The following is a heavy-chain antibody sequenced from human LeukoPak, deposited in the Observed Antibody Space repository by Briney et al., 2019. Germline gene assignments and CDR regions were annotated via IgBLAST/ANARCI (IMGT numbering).Heavy chain of an antibody. J-gene: IGHJ5*02. CDR1: GYTFTSYA. D-gene: IGHD6-13*01. V-gene: IGHV1-3*01. CDR3: ARGLRAAFYWFDP. Sequence: ASVKVSCKASGYTFTSYAMHWVRQAPGQRLEWMGWINAGNGNTKYSQKFQGRVTITRDTSASTAYMELSSLRSEDTAVYYCARGLRAAFYWFDPWGQGTLVTVSS. CDR2: INAGNGNT.